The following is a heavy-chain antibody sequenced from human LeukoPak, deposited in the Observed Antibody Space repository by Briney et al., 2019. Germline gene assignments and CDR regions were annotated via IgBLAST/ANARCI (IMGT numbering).Heavy chain of an antibody. D-gene: IGHD3-10*01. CDR2: ISNSGSSK. J-gene: IGHJ4*02. CDR1: GFTFSSCE. CDR3: ARARVPGELNY. V-gene: IGHV3-48*03. Sequence: GGSLRLSRAASGFTFSSCEMNWVRQAPGKGLEWLSYISNSGSSKYYADSVRGRFTISRDNAENSLYLQMNSLRAEDTAVYYCARARVPGELNYWGQGTLVTVSS.